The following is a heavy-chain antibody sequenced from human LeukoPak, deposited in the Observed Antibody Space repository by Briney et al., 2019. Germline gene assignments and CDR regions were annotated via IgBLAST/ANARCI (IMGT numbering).Heavy chain of an antibody. V-gene: IGHV4-39*01. D-gene: IGHD6-25*01. CDR2: IYYSGTT. CDR3: ARHESIAARWFDP. CDR1: GGSISSSTYY. J-gene: IGHJ5*02. Sequence: PSETLSLTCTVSGGSISSSTYYWGWIRQPPGKGLEWIGSIYYSGTTYYNPSLKSRVTISVDTSKNQFSLKLSSVTAADTAVYYRARHESIAARWFDPWGQGTLVTVSS.